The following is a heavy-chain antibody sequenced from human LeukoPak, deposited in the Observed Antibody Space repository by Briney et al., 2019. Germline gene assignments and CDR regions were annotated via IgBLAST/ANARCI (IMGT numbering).Heavy chain of an antibody. V-gene: IGHV3-48*01. Sequence: GGSLRLSCAASGLSFSSYSMNWVRQAPGKGMERGSYISSSSSTIYYADSVKGRFTISRDNAKNSLYLQMNSLRAADTAVYYCARPRVGATGWFDPWGQGTLVTVSS. CDR1: GLSFSSYS. CDR3: ARPRVGATGWFDP. D-gene: IGHD1-26*01. CDR2: ISSSSSTI. J-gene: IGHJ5*02.